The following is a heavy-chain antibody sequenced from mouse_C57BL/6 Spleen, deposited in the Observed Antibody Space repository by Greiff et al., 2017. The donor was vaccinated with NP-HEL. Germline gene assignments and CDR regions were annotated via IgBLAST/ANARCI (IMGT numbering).Heavy chain of an antibody. CDR2: IDPSDSET. J-gene: IGHJ2*01. CDR1: GYTFTSYW. Sequence: VQLQQSGAELVRPGSSVKLSCKASGYTFTSYWMHWVKQRPIQGLEWIGNIDPSDSETHYNQKFKDKATLTVDKSSSTAYMQLSSLTSEDSAVYYCAREGRYYGVDYWGQGTTLTVSS. D-gene: IGHD1-1*02. CDR3: AREGRYYGVDY. V-gene: IGHV1-52*01.